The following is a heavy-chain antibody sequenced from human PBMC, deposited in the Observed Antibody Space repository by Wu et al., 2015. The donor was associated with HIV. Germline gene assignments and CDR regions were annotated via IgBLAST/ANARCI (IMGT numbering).Heavy chain of an antibody. Sequence: QVQLMQSGAEVKKPGASVKVSCKTSGYSFTGNYIHWVRQAPGQGLEWMGWINPNSGGSKSPQKFQGRVTMTRDTSVSTVYLELTRLKFDDTAIYYCTKDYGIVGSTLPEYFQHWGQGTRGHRLL. J-gene: IGHJ1*01. CDR2: INPNSGGS. CDR1: GYSFTGNY. CDR3: TKDYGIVGSTLPEYFQH. D-gene: IGHD1-26*01. V-gene: IGHV1-2*02.